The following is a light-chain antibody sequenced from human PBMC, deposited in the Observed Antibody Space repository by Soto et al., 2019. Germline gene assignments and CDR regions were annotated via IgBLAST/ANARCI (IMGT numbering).Light chain of an antibody. V-gene: IGKV1-5*03. CDR1: QSISNW. J-gene: IGKJ1*01. CDR2: KAS. CDR3: QQYNSYSQT. Sequence: DIQMTQSPSTLSASVGDRVTITCRASQSISNWLAWYQQQPGKAPKLLIYKASSLESGVPSRFSGSGSGTEFTLTISSLQPDDFATYYCQQYNSYSQTFGQGTKVEIK.